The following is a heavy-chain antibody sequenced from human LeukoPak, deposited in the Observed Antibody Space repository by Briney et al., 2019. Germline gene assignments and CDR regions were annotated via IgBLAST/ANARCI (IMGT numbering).Heavy chain of an antibody. V-gene: IGHV4-34*01. J-gene: IGHJ4*02. Sequence: SETLSLTCAVYGGSFSGYYWSWIRQPPGKGLGWIGEINHSGSTNYNPSLKSRVTISVDTSKNQFSLKLSSVTAADTAVYYCARVAWVVVPAAIGGFDYWGQGTLVTVSS. D-gene: IGHD2-2*01. CDR3: ARVAWVVVPAAIGGFDY. CDR2: INHSGST. CDR1: GGSFSGYY.